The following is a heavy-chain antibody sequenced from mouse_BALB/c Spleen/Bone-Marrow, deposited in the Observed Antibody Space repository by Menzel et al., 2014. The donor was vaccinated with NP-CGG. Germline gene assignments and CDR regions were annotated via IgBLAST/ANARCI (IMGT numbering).Heavy chain of an antibody. CDR3: AREGDYDYAWFAY. CDR2: INPYNGGT. Sequence: EVQLQQSGPEVVKPGASMKMSCKASGYPFTGYTMNWVKQSHGKNLEWIGLINPYNGGTHYNQKFKGKATLTVDKSSSTAYMELLSLTSEDSAVYYCAREGDYDYAWFAYWGLGTLITVSA. CDR1: GYPFTGYT. J-gene: IGHJ3*01. V-gene: IGHV1-18*01. D-gene: IGHD2-4*01.